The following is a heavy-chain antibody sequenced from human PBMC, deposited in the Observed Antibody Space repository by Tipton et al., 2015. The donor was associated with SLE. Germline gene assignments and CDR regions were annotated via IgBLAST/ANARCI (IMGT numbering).Heavy chain of an antibody. V-gene: IGHV4-61*05. CDR3: ARHAGDYAYFDS. J-gene: IGHJ4*02. CDR2: IYDSGST. D-gene: IGHD4-17*01. CDR1: GGSISSSSHY. Sequence: TLSLTCSVSGGSISSSSHYRSWIRQPPGKGLEWIGYIYDSGSTSYNPSLKSRVTISEDTSKQQFSLKLTSLTAADTAVYYCARHAGDYAYFDSWGQGILVTVSS.